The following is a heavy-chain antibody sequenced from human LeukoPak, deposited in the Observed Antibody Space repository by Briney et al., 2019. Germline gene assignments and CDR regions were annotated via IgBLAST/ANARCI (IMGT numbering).Heavy chain of an antibody. CDR1: GGSISSGSYY. Sequence: PSETLSLICTVSGGSISSGSYYWVLIRQPPGKGLEWIGSIYYSGSTYYNPSLKSRVTISVDTSKNQFSLKLSSVTAADTAVYYCARDGSGWSYYFDRWGQGTLVTVSS. V-gene: IGHV4-39*07. D-gene: IGHD6-19*01. CDR2: IYYSGST. CDR3: ARDGSGWSYYFDR. J-gene: IGHJ4*02.